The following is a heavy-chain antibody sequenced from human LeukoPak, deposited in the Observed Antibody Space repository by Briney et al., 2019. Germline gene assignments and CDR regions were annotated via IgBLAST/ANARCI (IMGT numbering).Heavy chain of an antibody. CDR2: IYYSGNT. CDR3: SYGDGIL. CDR1: GGSISSSSYY. J-gene: IGHJ4*02. D-gene: IGHD4-17*01. V-gene: IGHV4-39*03. Sequence: SETLSLTCTVSGGSISSSSYYWGWIRQPPGKGLEWIGSIYYSGNTYYNPSLKSRVSISVDTSKNQFSLELNSVTAADTAVYYCSYGDGILWGQGTLVTVSS.